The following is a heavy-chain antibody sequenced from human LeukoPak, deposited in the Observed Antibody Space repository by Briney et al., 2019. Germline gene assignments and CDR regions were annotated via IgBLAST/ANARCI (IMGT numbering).Heavy chain of an antibody. CDR2: ISSDGSST. J-gene: IGHJ4*02. D-gene: IGHD6-19*01. CDR1: GFTFSSYS. V-gene: IGHV3-74*01. Sequence: PGGSLRLSCAASGFTFSSYSMNWVRQAPGKGLVWVSRISSDGSSTTYADSVKGRFTISRDNAKNTLYLQMNSLRVEDTAVYYCTRFLSSITVSGFDYWGREPWSPSPQ. CDR3: TRFLSSITVSGFDY.